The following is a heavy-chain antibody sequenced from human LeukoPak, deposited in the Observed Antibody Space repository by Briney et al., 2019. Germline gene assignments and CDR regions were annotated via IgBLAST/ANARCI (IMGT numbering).Heavy chain of an antibody. CDR3: ARGRQWRGAFDI. Sequence: GGSLRLSCAASGFTFSSYAMHWVRQAPGKGLEGVAVISYDGSNKYYADSVKGRFTISRDNSKNTLYLQMNSLRAEDTAVYYCARGRQWRGAFDIWGQGTMVTVSS. CDR1: GFTFSSYA. J-gene: IGHJ3*02. V-gene: IGHV3-30*04. D-gene: IGHD6-19*01. CDR2: ISYDGSNK.